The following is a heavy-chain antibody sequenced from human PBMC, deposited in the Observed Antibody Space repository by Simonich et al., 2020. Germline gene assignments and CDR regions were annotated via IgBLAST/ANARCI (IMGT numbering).Heavy chain of an antibody. CDR1: GYTFTGYY. J-gene: IGHJ3*02. V-gene: IGHV1-2*07. Sequence: QVQLVQSGAEVKKPGASVKVSCKASGYTFTGYYMHWVRQAPGQGLEVVGWVNPYSGCTNYAHKFKGRVTMTRDTSISTAYMELRRLRSDDTAVYYCARGPRLNGDDAFDIWGQGTMVTVSS. CDR2: VNPYSGCT. D-gene: IGHD3-9*01. CDR3: ARGPRLNGDDAFDI.